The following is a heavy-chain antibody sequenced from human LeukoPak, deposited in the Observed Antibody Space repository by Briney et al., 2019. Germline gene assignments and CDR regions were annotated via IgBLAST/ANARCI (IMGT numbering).Heavy chain of an antibody. CDR2: ISGSGGST. J-gene: IGHJ4*02. CDR3: VPLKGDIAVVVY. CDR1: GLTVRSNY. V-gene: IGHV3-23*01. D-gene: IGHD2-15*01. Sequence: GGSLRLSCAASGLTVRSNYMSWVRQAPGKGLEWVSAISGSGGSTYYADSVKGRFTISRDNSKNTLYLQMNSLRVEDTAVYYCVPLKGDIAVVVYWGQGTLVTVSS.